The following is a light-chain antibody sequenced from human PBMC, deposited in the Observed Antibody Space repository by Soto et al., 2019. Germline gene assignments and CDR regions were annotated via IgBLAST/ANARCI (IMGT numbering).Light chain of an antibody. CDR3: SSHTTRTPYL. CDR2: EVT. V-gene: IGLV2-14*01. J-gene: IGLJ1*01. Sequence: QSVLTQPASVSGSPGQSITISCTGTSSDVGAYNFVSWYQHHPGRAPKLIIYEVTIRPSGVSNRLSGSKSGNTASLTISGLQAADEADYYSSSHTTRTPYLSGTRSEVTGL. CDR1: SSDVGAYNF.